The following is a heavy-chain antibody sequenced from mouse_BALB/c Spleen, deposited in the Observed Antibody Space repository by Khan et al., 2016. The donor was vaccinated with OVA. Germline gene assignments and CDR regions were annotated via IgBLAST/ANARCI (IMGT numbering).Heavy chain of an antibody. CDR1: GSTFTSYG. Sequence: EVQPQESGAELGRPGSSVKLSCKTSGSTFTSYGIKWVKQRPGQGLEWIGYIYPGNGYTEYNEKFKGKAILTSDTSSSTAYMQLRSLTSEDSGMYFCTTAYYRYYFDYWGQGTTLTVAS. J-gene: IGHJ2*01. CDR2: IYPGNGYT. CDR3: TTAYYRYYFDY. D-gene: IGHD2-12*01. V-gene: IGHV1S134*01.